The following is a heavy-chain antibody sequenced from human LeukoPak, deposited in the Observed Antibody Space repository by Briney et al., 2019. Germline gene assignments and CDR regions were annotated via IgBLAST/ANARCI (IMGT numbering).Heavy chain of an antibody. J-gene: IGHJ4*02. CDR3: AKDMNSWRDGSGLGDYFDY. CDR2: TSGSGRSI. D-gene: IGHD6-19*01. V-gene: IGHV3-23*01. CDR1: GFTFSSYA. Sequence: GGSLRLSRAASGFTFSSYAMSWVRQAPGKGLEWVSGTSGSGRSIHYADSVKGRFTISRDNSKNTLYLQMNSLRADDTAVYYCAKDMNSWRDGSGLGDYFDYWGQGTLVTVSS.